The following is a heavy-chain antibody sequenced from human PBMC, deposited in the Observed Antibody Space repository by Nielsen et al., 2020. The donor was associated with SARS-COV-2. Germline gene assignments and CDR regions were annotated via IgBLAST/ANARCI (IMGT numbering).Heavy chain of an antibody. D-gene: IGHD3-10*01. CDR1: GFTFSSYS. CDR3: ARDDYGSGGFDY. J-gene: IGHJ4*02. Sequence: GGSLRLSCAASGFTFSSYSMNWVRQAPGKGLEWVSSISSSSSYIYYADSVKGRFTISRDNAKNSLYLQMNSLRAEDTAVYYCARDDYGSGGFDYWGQGTLVTVSS. V-gene: IGHV3-21*04. CDR2: ISSSSSYI.